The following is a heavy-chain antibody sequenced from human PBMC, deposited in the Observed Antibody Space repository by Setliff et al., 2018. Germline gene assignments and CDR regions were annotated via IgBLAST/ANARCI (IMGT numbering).Heavy chain of an antibody. CDR2: INPHGGGT. J-gene: IGHJ5*01. CDR1: GYSFIDYY. D-gene: IGHD6-13*01. V-gene: IGHV1-2*02. Sequence: ASVKVSCKSSGYSFIDYYIHWVRQAPGQGLERMGWINPHGGGTTFAQKFQGRVTATTDTSITTTYLKLSGLNFDDTAVYYCSRGRRGSTWTSDSWGQGTLVTVSS. CDR3: SRGRRGSTWTSDS.